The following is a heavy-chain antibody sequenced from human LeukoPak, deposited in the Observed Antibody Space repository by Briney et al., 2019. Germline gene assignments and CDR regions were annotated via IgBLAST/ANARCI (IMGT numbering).Heavy chain of an antibody. CDR2: IYYSGST. V-gene: IGHV4-59*01. Sequence: SETLSLTCTVSGGSISSYYWSWIRQPPGKGLEWIGYIYYSGSTNYNPSLKSRVTISVDTSKNQFSLKLSSVTAADTAVYYCARAYDFWGGYYLDYWGQGTLVTVSS. D-gene: IGHD3-3*01. J-gene: IGHJ4*02. CDR1: GGSISSYY. CDR3: ARAYDFWGGYYLDY.